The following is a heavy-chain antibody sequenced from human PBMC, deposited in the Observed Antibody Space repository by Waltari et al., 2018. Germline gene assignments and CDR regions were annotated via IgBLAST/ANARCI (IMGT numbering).Heavy chain of an antibody. D-gene: IGHD4-17*01. J-gene: IGHJ3*02. CDR3: ASYGDIPHDAFDI. CDR1: GFTFRSYS. CDR2: SYHSGST. Sequence: VQLVESGGGLVKPGGSLRLSCAASGFTFRSYSLHWIRQPPGKGLEWIGSSYHSGSTYYNPSLKSRVTISVDTSKNQFSLKLSSVTAADTAVYYCASYGDIPHDAFDIWGQGTMVTVSS. V-gene: IGHV4-38-2*01.